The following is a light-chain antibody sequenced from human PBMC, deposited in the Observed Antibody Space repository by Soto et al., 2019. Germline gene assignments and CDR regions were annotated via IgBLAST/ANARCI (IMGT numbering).Light chain of an antibody. CDR2: SNN. Sequence: QCVLTQPPSASGTPGQRVTISCSGSSDGIGSNTVNWYQQLPGTAPKLLIYSNNHRPSGVPDRFSGSKSGTSASLAISGLQSEDEADYYCAAWDDSLKGAVFGGGTQLTVL. V-gene: IGLV1-44*01. CDR1: SDGIGSNT. J-gene: IGLJ7*01. CDR3: AAWDDSLKGAV.